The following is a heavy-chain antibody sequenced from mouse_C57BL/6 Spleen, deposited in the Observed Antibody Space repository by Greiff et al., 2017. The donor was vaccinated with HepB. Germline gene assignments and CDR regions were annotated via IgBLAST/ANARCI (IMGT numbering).Heavy chain of an antibody. CDR3: ARRDYSKGYFDV. CDR2: IDPSDSYT. D-gene: IGHD2-5*01. Sequence: QVQLQQPGAELVKPGASVKLSCKASGYTFTSYWMQWVKQRPGKGLEWIGEIDPSDSYTNYNQKFKGKATLTVDTSSSTAYMQLSSLTSEASAVYYCARRDYSKGYFDVWGTGTTVTVSS. V-gene: IGHV1-50*01. J-gene: IGHJ1*03. CDR1: GYTFTSYW.